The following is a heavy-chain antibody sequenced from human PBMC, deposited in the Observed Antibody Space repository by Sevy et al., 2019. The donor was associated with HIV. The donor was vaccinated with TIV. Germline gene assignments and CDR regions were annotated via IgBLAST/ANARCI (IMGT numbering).Heavy chain of an antibody. CDR1: GFSFSSYW. V-gene: IGHV3-7*03. CDR2: IKQDESEK. CDR3: ARGNSGSFDY. Sequence: GGSLRLSCAASGFSFSSYWMHWVRQAPGKGLEWVANIKQDESEKYYAASVKGGFTISRDNAKNSVYLQMNSLRPEDTAIYYCARGNSGSFDYWGQGTLVTVSS. D-gene: IGHD3-22*01. J-gene: IGHJ4*02.